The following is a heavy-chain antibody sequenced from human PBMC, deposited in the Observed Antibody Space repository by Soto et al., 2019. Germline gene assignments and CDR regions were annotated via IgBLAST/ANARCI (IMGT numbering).Heavy chain of an antibody. D-gene: IGHD2-2*01. V-gene: IGHV3-66*01. CDR1: GITVSSRF. CDR2: LYSGGST. J-gene: IGHJ4*02. CDR3: GSRPGEGGPPHMPPPGL. Sequence: EVQLVESGGGVAQPGGSLRLSCAASGITVSSRFMSWVRQAPGKGLEWVSILYSGGSTYYADSVKGRFTISRDNSKNHVYLQMNHLRAEETGVYYRGSRPGEGGPPHMPPPGLRGQGSLVTVSS.